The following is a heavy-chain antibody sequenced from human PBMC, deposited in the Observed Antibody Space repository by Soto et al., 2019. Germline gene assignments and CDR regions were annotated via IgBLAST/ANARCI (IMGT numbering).Heavy chain of an antibody. CDR1: GDSISNDY. CDR3: ARSDGRY. CDR2: IYYGGST. Sequence: SETLSLTCTVSGDSISNDYWSWIRQSPGKGLEWIGFIYYGGSTNYNPSLKSRVTISVDTPKNQFSLKLSSVTAADTAVYYCARSDGRYWGQGTLVTVSS. V-gene: IGHV4-59*01. J-gene: IGHJ4*02.